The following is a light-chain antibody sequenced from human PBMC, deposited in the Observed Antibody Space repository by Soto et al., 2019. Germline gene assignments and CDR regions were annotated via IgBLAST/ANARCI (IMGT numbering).Light chain of an antibody. CDR1: QSVSRY. CDR3: QQRSSWPVT. J-gene: IGKJ1*01. CDR2: DAS. Sequence: EIVLTQSPVTLSLSPRERATLSCRASQSVSRYFAWYQQKPGQAPRLLIYDASNRATGVPARFSGSGSGTDFTLTISSLEPEDFAVYYCQQRSSWPVTFGQGTKVEI. V-gene: IGKV3-11*01.